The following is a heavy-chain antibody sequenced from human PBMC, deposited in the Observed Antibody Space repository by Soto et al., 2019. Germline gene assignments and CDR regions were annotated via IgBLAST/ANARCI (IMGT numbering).Heavy chain of an antibody. V-gene: IGHV1-18*01. J-gene: IGHJ4*02. Sequence: QVKLVQSGTEVKKPGASIKVSCKASGYSLATSGMSWFRQAPGQGLEWMGRISAYNGNTNFDQNFQVRVTMTTDTSTSKAYLEVRNLAPDDTAVYYCARAGQYYDASGYANWGQGTLVTVSS. CDR3: ARAGQYYDASGYAN. CDR2: ISAYNGNT. D-gene: IGHD3-22*01. CDR1: GYSLATSG.